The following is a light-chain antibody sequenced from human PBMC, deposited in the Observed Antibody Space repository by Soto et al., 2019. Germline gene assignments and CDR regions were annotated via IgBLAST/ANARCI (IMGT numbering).Light chain of an antibody. Sequence: QSVLTQPASVSGSPGQSITVSCTGSSSDFGDDKYVSWYQQQPGKGPNLLIYGVNSRPPGISNRFSGSKSGNTASLTISGLQVEDEAEYFCGSFTTSRIWVFGGGTKLTVL. CDR3: GSFTTSRIWV. J-gene: IGLJ3*02. CDR2: GVN. CDR1: SSDFGDDKY. V-gene: IGLV2-14*01.